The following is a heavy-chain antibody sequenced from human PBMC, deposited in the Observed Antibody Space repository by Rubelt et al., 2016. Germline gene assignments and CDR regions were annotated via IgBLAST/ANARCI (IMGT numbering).Heavy chain of an antibody. J-gene: IGHJ3*02. D-gene: IGHD3-10*01. V-gene: IGHV3-23*01. CDR3: ARGGYYGSGIGDAFDI. Sequence: EVQLLESGGGLVQPGGSLRLSCAASGFIFSNYALIWVRQAPGKRLEWVSLISGSGFSTYYADSVKGRFTITRSNSKKTLYLQRNSLRAEDTAVYYCARGGYYGSGIGDAFDIWGQGTMVTVSS. CDR1: GFIFSNYA. CDR2: ISGSGFST.